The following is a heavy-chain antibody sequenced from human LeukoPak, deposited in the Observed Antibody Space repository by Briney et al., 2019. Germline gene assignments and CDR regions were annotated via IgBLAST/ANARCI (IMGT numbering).Heavy chain of an antibody. CDR1: GYSISSGYY. CDR3: ASLGSGWIDY. J-gene: IGHJ4*02. Sequence: SETLSLTCTVSGYSISSGYYWGWIRQPPGKGLEWIGSIHHSGSTYHNPSLKSRVTILVDTSKNQFSLKLSSVTAADTAVYYCASLGSGWIDYWGQGTLVTVSS. D-gene: IGHD6-19*01. CDR2: IHHSGST. V-gene: IGHV4-38-2*02.